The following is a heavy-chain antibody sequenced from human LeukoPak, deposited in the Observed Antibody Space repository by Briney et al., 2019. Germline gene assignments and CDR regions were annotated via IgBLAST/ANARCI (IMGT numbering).Heavy chain of an antibody. CDR3: AKTHSSSWHPLDF. Sequence: GGSLRLSCAASGFTFSSYLMSWVRQAPGKGLEWVANIKEDGSEKNYVDSVKGRFTISRDNAKNSLYLQMNNLRAEDTAVYYCAKTHSSSWHPLDFWGQGTLVTASS. CDR1: GFTFSSYL. J-gene: IGHJ4*02. V-gene: IGHV3-7*05. CDR2: IKEDGSEK. D-gene: IGHD6-13*01.